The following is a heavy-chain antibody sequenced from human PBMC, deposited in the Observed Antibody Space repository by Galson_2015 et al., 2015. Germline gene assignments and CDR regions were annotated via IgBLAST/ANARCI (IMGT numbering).Heavy chain of an antibody. J-gene: IGHJ6*02. CDR1: GFTFSIYS. D-gene: IGHD3-22*01. Sequence: SLRLSCAASGFTFSIYSMHWVRHAPGKGLVWVSHINSDGSSTNYADSVKGRFTISRDNAKNTAYLQMNSLKTEDTAIYYCTSSSGYGMDVWGQGTTVTVSS. CDR3: TSSSGYGMDV. V-gene: IGHV3-74*01. CDR2: INSDGSST.